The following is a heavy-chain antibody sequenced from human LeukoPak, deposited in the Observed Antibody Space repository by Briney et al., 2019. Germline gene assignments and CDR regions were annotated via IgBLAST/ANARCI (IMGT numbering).Heavy chain of an antibody. CDR3: ARGLGGYCSSTSCYGGWFDP. CDR2: INHSGST. CDR1: GGSFSGYY. J-gene: IGHJ5*02. V-gene: IGHV4-34*01. Sequence: SETLSLTCAVYGGSFSGYYWSWIRQPPGKGLEWIGEINHSGSTNYNPSLKSRVTISVDTSKNQFSLKLSPVTAADTAVYYCARGLGGYCSSTSCYGGWFDPWGQGTLVTVSS. D-gene: IGHD2-2*01.